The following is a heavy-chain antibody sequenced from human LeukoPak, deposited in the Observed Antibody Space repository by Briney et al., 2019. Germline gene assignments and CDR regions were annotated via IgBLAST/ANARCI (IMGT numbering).Heavy chain of an antibody. V-gene: IGHV3-74*01. CDR3: ARAYKDRSLAGKKEFFQH. D-gene: IGHD6-19*01. J-gene: IGHJ1*01. CDR1: GFTFSNYW. Sequence: GGSLRLSCAASGFTFSNYWMHWVRQAPGKGLVWVSRINSNGSSTNYADSVKGRFTISRDNANNFLYLQMNSLGAEDTALYYCARAYKDRSLAGKKEFFQHWGQGTLVTVSS. CDR2: INSNGSST.